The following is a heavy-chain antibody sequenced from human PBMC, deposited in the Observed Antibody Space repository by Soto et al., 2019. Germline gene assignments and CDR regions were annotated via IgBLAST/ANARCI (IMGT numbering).Heavy chain of an antibody. J-gene: IGHJ5*02. CDR2: IWYDGSNK. CDR3: ARDRDDFWSGCWFDP. D-gene: IGHD3-3*01. V-gene: IGHV3-33*01. CDR1: GFTFSSYG. Sequence: GGSLRLSCAASGFTFSSYGMHWVRQAPGKGLEWVAVIWYDGSNKYYADSVKGRFTISRDNSKNTLYLQMNSLRAEDTAVYYCARDRDDFWSGCWFDPWGQGTLVTVSS.